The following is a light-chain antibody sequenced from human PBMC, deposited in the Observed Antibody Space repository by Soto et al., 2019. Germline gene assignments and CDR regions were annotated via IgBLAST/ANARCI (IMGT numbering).Light chain of an antibody. CDR2: GAS. CDR1: QSVSSSY. V-gene: IGKV3-15*01. CDR3: QQYNGWPWT. Sequence: IVLTQSPGTLSLSPGERATLSCRASQSVSSSYLAWYQQKPGQAPRLLMYGASTRATDIPARFSGSGSGTEFTLTITGLQSEDFAVYYCQQYNGWPWTFGLGTKVDIK. J-gene: IGKJ1*01.